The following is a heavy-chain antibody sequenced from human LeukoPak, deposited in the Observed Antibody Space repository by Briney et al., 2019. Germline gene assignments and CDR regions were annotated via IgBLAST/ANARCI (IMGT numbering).Heavy chain of an antibody. CDR1: GGSISSGGYS. CDR3: AGMTSLEYFDY. CDR2: IYHSGST. Sequence: PSETLSLTCAVSGGSISSGGYSWSWIRQPPGKGLEWIGYIYHSGSTYYNPSLKSRVAISVDTSKNQFSLKLSSVTAADTAVYYCAGMTSLEYFDYWGQGTLVTVSS. J-gene: IGHJ4*02. V-gene: IGHV4-30-2*02. D-gene: IGHD3-9*01.